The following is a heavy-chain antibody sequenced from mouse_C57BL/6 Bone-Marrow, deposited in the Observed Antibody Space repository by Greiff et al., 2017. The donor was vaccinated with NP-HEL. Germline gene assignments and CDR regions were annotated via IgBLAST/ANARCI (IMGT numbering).Heavy chain of an antibody. D-gene: IGHD2-4*01. J-gene: IGHJ4*01. V-gene: IGHV5-4*03. CDR2: ISDGGSYT. Sequence: EVKVVESGGGLVKPGGSLKLSCAASGFTFSSYAMSWVRQTPEKRLEWVATISDGGSYTYYPANVKGRFTISRDNAKNNLYLQMSHLKSEDTAMYYCARGGRLRRSMDYWGQGTSVTVSS. CDR3: ARGGRLRRSMDY. CDR1: GFTFSSYA.